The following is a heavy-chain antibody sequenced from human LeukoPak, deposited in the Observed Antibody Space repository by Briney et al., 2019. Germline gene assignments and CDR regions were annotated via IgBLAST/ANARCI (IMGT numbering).Heavy chain of an antibody. J-gene: IGHJ4*02. CDR3: AREGHINYYDSSGIFDY. Sequence: ASVKVSCKASGGTFSSYAISWVRQAPGQGLEWMGRIIPIFGTANCAQKFQGRVTITTDESTSTAYMELSSLRSEDTAVYYCAREGHINYYDSSGIFDYWGQGTLVTVSS. D-gene: IGHD3-22*01. CDR2: IIPIFGTA. CDR1: GGTFSSYA. V-gene: IGHV1-69*05.